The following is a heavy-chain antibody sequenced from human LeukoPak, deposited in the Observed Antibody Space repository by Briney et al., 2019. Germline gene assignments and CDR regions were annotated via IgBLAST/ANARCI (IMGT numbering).Heavy chain of an antibody. J-gene: IGHJ6*03. V-gene: IGHV3-74*01. D-gene: IGHD3-3*01. CDR3: ARAPSKYDFWSGYHYYYMDV. CDR2: INGDGRNI. Sequence: PGGSLRLSCVASGFTFSSYWMHWVRQDPRKGLVWVSRINGDGRNINYADSVRGRFTISRDNAKNTLYLQMNTLRVEDTAVYYCARAPSKYDFWSGYHYYYMDVWGKGTTVTVSS. CDR1: GFTFSSYW.